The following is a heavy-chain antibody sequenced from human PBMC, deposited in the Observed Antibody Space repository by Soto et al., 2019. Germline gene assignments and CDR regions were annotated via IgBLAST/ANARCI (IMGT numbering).Heavy chain of an antibody. D-gene: IGHD1-7*01. CDR2: IYHSGST. J-gene: IGHJ4*02. CDR3: ARGVEDWNSFYYFDY. CDR1: SGSISSSNW. V-gene: IGHV4-4*02. Sequence: QVQLQESGPGLVKPSGTLSLTCAVSSGSISSSNWWSWVRQPPGKGLEWIGEIYHSGSTNYNPSLKSRVPISVDKSKNQFSLKLSSVTAADTAVYYCARGVEDWNSFYYFDYWGQGTLVTVSS.